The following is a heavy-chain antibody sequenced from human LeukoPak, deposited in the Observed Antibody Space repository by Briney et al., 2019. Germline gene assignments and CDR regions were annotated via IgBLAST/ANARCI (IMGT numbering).Heavy chain of an antibody. CDR2: IKQDGSEK. J-gene: IGHJ4*02. V-gene: IGHV3-7*04. CDR3: ARASYSSGWSSEY. Sequence: GRTLRLSCADSRLTFSSYWMSWVRQAPGKGLEWVANIKQDGSEKYYVDSVKGRFSISRDNAKNSLYMQMNSLRAEDTAVYYCARASYSSGWSSEYWGQGTLVIVSS. CDR1: RLTFSSYW. D-gene: IGHD6-19*01.